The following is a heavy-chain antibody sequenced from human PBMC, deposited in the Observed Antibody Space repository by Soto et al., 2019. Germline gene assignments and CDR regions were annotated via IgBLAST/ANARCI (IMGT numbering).Heavy chain of an antibody. V-gene: IGHV1-58*01. CDR2: IVVGSGNT. D-gene: IGHD6-19*01. CDR3: ADMQWLDTGHYYYYGMDV. J-gene: IGHJ6*02. Sequence: SVKVSCKASGFTFTSSAVQWVRQARGQRLEWIGWIVVGSGNTNYAQKFQERVTITRDMSTSTAYMELSSLRSEDTAVYYCADMQWLDTGHYYYYGMDVWGQGTTVTVS. CDR1: GFTFTSSA.